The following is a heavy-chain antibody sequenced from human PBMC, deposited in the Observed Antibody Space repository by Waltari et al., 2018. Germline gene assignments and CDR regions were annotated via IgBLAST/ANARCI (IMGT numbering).Heavy chain of an antibody. J-gene: IGHJ4*02. CDR3: LRDSSGSHFDY. Sequence: LVQSGAEVKKPGASVKVSCKASGYTFTGYAILWVRQAPGQGLEWMGRINPKNGDTHYAQNFQCRVALTTDTSTNTAFMELQRLRSDDTAVYYCLRDSSGSHFDYWGQGTLVTVSS. CDR2: INPKNGDT. V-gene: IGHV1-2*06. D-gene: IGHD3-22*01. CDR1: GYTFTGYA.